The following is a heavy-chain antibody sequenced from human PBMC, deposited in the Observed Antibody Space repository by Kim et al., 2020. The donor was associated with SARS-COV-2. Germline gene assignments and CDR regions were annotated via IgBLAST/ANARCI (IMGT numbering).Heavy chain of an antibody. Sequence: SVKVSCKASGGTFSSYAISWVRQAPGQGLEWMGGIIPIFGTANYAQKFQGRVTITADESTSTAYMELSSLRSEDTAVYYCARERGYYGSGSYKRYFDYWGQGTLVTVSS. CDR2: IIPIFGTA. CDR3: ARERGYYGSGSYKRYFDY. D-gene: IGHD3-10*01. J-gene: IGHJ4*02. CDR1: GGTFSSYA. V-gene: IGHV1-69*13.